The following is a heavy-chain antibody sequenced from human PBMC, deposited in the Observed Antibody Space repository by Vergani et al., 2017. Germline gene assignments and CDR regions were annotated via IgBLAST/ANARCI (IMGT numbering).Heavy chain of an antibody. CDR1: GYTFTSYG. V-gene: IGHV1-18*01. CDR2: ISAYNGNT. J-gene: IGHJ4*02. CDR3: ALAPSGWYWICQ. D-gene: IGHD6-19*01. Sequence: QVQLVQSGAEVKKPGASVKVSCKASGYTFTSYGISWVRQAPGQGLEWMGWISAYNGNTNYAQKFQGRVTITADKSTSTAYMELSSLRSEDTAVYYCALAPSGWYWICQWGQGTLVTVSS.